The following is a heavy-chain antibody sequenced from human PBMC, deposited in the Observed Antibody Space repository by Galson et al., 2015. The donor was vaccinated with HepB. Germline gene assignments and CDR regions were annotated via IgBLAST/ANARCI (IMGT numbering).Heavy chain of an antibody. CDR2: INPSGGST. D-gene: IGHD3-22*01. CDR1: GYTFIKYY. V-gene: IGHV1-46*04. J-gene: IGHJ3*02. Sequence: SVKVSCKASGYTFIKYYMHWVRQAPGQGLEWMGIINPSGGSTSYAQKLQGRVTMTRDTPTSTVYMELSSLRSEDTAVYYCARGGLSYYDFPDDAFDIWGQGTMVTVSS. CDR3: ARGGLSYYDFPDDAFDI.